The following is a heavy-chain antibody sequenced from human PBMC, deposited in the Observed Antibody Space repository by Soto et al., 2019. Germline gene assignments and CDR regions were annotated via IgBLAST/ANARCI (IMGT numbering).Heavy chain of an antibody. D-gene: IGHD5-12*01. CDR3: ARDSGYDNNWFDP. Sequence: ASVKVSCKASGYTFTGYYMHWVRQAPGQGPEWMGWINPNSGGTNYAQKFQGRVTMTRDTSISTAYMELSRLRSDDTAVYYCARDSGYDNNWFDPWGQGTLVTVSS. CDR2: INPNSGGT. V-gene: IGHV1-2*02. CDR1: GYTFTGYY. J-gene: IGHJ5*02.